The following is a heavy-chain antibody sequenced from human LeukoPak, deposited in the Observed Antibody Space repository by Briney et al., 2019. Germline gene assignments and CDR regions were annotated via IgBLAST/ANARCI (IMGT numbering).Heavy chain of an antibody. CDR1: GYTFTSYG. J-gene: IGHJ4*02. CDR2: ISAYNGNT. CDR3: ARDPDSGGYSSFDY. V-gene: IGHV1-18*01. D-gene: IGHD1-26*01. Sequence: ASVKVSCTASGYTFTSYGISWVRQAPGQGLEWMGWISAYNGNTNYAQKLQGRVTMTTDTSTSTAYMELRSLRSDDTAVYYCARDPDSGGYSSFDYWGQGTLVTVSS.